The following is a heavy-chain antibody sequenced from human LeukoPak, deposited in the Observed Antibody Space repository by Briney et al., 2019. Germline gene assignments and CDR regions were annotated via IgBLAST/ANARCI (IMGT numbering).Heavy chain of an antibody. J-gene: IGHJ4*02. D-gene: IGHD2-21*01. CDR1: GFTFSSYS. CDR2: ISSSSSTI. V-gene: IGHV3-48*04. Sequence: GGSLRLSCAASGFTFSSYSMNWVRQAPGKGLEWVSYISSSSSTIYYADSVKGRFTISRDNAKNSLYLQMNSLRAEDTAVYYCARAHPLFFDYWGQETLVTVSS. CDR3: ARAHPLFFDY.